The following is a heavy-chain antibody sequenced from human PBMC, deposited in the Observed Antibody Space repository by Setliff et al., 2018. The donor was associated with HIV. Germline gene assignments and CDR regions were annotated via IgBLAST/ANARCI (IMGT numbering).Heavy chain of an antibody. CDR1: GGSFSGYH. CDR2: VNHGGGT. J-gene: IGHJ4*02. Sequence: SETLSLTCAVYGGSFSGYHWTWIRQPPGKGLEWIGEVNHGGGTNYNPSLKRRVSILVDTSKNQFSLRLTSVTAAGAAVYYCARGYGGGYYFDYWGQGTLVTVSS. V-gene: IGHV4-34*01. D-gene: IGHD2-15*01. CDR3: ARGYGGGYYFDY.